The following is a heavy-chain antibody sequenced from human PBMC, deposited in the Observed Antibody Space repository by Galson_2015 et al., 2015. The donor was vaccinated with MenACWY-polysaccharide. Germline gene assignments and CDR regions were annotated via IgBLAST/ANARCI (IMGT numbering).Heavy chain of an antibody. D-gene: IGHD3-10*01. J-gene: IGHJ6*02. CDR2: IYHDGRT. CDR3: AKRPIRASGGGLDV. Sequence: ETLSLTCAVSGGSISSSHWWTWVRQPPGKGLEWIGEIYHDGRTAYIPSLKSRITGSLDKAKNQVSLRLISVTAADTAVYYCAKRPIRASGGGLDVWGQGTTVTVS. CDR1: GGSISSSHW. V-gene: IGHV4-4*02.